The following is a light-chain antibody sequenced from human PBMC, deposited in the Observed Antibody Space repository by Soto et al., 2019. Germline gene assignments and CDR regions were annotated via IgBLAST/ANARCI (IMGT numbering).Light chain of an antibody. CDR3: LRHDLYPWT. CDR1: QSISNY. J-gene: IGKJ1*01. V-gene: IGKV1-17*01. Sequence: DIEITQSPSSLSASVGDRVTITCRASQSISNYLAWFQLKPGKLPKRLMYAASTLPSGVPSRFRGSGSGTEFTLTISSLQPEDFATYYCLRHDLYPWTFGQGTKVDIK. CDR2: AAS.